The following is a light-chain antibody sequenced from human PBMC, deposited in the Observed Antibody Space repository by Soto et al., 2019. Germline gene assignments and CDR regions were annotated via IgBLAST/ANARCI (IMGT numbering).Light chain of an antibody. Sequence: QSALTQPASVSASPGQSITISCTGISSDVGSFDFVSWYQQHPGKTPKLIIFEGNKRPSGVSNRFSGSQSGNTASLTISSLQTEDEADYHCCSFAGSIAWVFGGGTKLTVL. V-gene: IGLV2-23*01. J-gene: IGLJ3*02. CDR1: SSDVGSFDF. CDR2: EGN. CDR3: CSFAGSIAWV.